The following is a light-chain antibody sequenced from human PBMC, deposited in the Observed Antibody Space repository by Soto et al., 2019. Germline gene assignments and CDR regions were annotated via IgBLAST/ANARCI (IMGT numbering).Light chain of an antibody. V-gene: IGKV3-11*01. J-gene: IGKJ5*01. CDR1: QSVNIN. CDR3: QQRRKWPPD. Sequence: EIVLTQSPATLSLSPGGSATLSCRASQSVNINLAWYQQKPGQAPRLVIYDGSHRATDIPARFSGSGSGTDFTLTISYVEPEDSAGYYCQQRRKWPPDFGQGTRLEI. CDR2: DGS.